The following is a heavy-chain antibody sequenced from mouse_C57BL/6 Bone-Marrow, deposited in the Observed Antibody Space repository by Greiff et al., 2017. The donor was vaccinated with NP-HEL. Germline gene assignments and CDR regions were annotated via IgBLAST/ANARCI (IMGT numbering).Heavy chain of an antibody. V-gene: IGHV5-12*01. CDR3: ARRGYYYGFDY. CDR2: ISNGGGST. CDR1: GFTFSDYY. D-gene: IGHD1-1*01. Sequence: EVHLVESGGGLVQPGGSLKLSCAASGFTFSDYYMYWVRQTPEKRLEWVAYISNGGGSTYYPDTVKGRFTISRDNAKNTLYLQMSRLKSEDTAMYYCARRGYYYGFDYWGQGTTLTVSS. J-gene: IGHJ2*01.